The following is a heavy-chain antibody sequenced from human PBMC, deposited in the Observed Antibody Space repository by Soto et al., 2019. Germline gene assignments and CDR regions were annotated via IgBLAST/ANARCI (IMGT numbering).Heavy chain of an antibody. D-gene: IGHD3-22*01. CDR3: ARIPDYYDSSGYWSPYFDY. CDR1: GGSISSYY. Sequence: PSETLSLTCTVSGGSISSYYWTWIRQPPGKGLEWIGYISYTGNTDYNPSLKSRVTISVDTSKNQFSLKLNSVTAADTAVYYCARIPDYYDSSGYWSPYFDYWGQGNLVTVSS. CDR2: ISYTGNT. V-gene: IGHV4-59*01. J-gene: IGHJ4*02.